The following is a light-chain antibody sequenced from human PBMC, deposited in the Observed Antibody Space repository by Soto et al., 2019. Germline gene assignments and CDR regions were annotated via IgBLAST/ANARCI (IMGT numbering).Light chain of an antibody. Sequence: SVLTQPPSASGTPGQRVTISCSGSSSNIGNNHLFWYQQLPGTAPKLLIYKTNHRPSRVPDRFSASKSGTSPSLAISGLRSEDEADYYCAAWDDSLRVWVFGGGTKLTVL. CDR3: AAWDDSLRVWV. J-gene: IGLJ3*02. CDR2: KTN. CDR1: SSNIGNNH. V-gene: IGLV1-47*01.